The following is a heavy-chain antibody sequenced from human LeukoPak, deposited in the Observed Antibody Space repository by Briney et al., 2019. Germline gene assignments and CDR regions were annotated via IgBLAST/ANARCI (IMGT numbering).Heavy chain of an antibody. CDR2: IYPGDSDP. V-gene: IGHV5-51*01. D-gene: IGHD5-24*01. Sequence: GESLKISCTGSGYSFTTYWIAWVRQMAGKGLEWMGIIYPGDSDPRYSPSFQGQVTISADKSISAAYLQWSSLKASDTAMYYCARLGDGYNYLVYWGQGTLVTVSS. CDR3: ARLGDGYNYLVY. J-gene: IGHJ4*02. CDR1: GYSFTTYW.